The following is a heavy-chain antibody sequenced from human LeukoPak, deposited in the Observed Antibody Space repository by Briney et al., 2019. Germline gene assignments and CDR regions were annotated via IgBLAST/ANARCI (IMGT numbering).Heavy chain of an antibody. CDR2: IYHRGTT. D-gene: IGHD3-22*01. CDR1: GYSISTGYF. V-gene: IGHV4-38-2*02. CDR3: ARDGAVSGYSFDY. J-gene: IGHJ4*02. Sequence: SETLSLTCTVSGYSISTGYFWGWIRQPPGKGLEWIGNIYHRGTTYYNPSLMTRVNIAVDTSKNQLSLKLTSVTAADTAVYYCARDGAVSGYSFDYWGQGILVTVSS.